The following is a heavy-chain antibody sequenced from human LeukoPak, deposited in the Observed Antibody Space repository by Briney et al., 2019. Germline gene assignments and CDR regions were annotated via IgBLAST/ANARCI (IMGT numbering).Heavy chain of an antibody. V-gene: IGHV4-4*07. Sequence: SETLSLTCTVSGGSISSYYWSWIRQPAGKGLEWIGRIYTSGSTNYNPSLKSRVTISVDTSKNQFSLKLSSVTAADTAVYYCARATAISSSLWYFDYWGQGTLVTVSS. D-gene: IGHD6-13*01. CDR1: GGSISSYY. CDR2: IYTSGST. CDR3: ARATAISSSLWYFDY. J-gene: IGHJ4*02.